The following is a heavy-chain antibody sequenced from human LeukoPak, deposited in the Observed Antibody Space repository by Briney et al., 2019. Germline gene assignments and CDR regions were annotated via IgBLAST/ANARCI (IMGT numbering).Heavy chain of an antibody. CDR1: GFPFNRYD. J-gene: IGHJ4*02. Sequence: GGSLRPHLAGFGFPFNRYDMMWVRQAPGKGLGCVSGISDSGSSTYYADSVKGRFTISRDNSKNTLYLQMNSLKAEDMAVYYCVKSPGYSNNWRYFEFWGQGTRVTVSS. CDR3: VKSPGYSNNWRYFEF. CDR2: ISDSGSST. D-gene: IGHD6-13*01. V-gene: IGHV3-23*01.